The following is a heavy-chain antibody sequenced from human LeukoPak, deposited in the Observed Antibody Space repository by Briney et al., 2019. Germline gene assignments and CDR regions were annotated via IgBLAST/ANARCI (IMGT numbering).Heavy chain of an antibody. Sequence: GGSLRLSCAASGFTVSSNYMSWVRQAPGKGLEWVSDIYSGGSTYYADSVKGRFTISRDNSKNTLYLQMNSLRAEDTAVYYCARDTRYYDSSGYLTLGYFQHWGQGTLVTVSS. CDR3: ARDTRYYDSSGYLTLGYFQH. V-gene: IGHV3-66*01. D-gene: IGHD3-22*01. CDR1: GFTVSSNY. CDR2: IYSGGST. J-gene: IGHJ1*01.